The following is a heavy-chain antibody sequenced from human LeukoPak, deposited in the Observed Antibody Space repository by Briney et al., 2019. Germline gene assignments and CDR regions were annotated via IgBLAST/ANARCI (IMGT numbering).Heavy chain of an antibody. D-gene: IGHD2-2*01. CDR3: ARAEHRYCSSTSCSANFDY. CDR1: GFTFSSYS. J-gene: IGHJ4*02. Sequence: TGGSLRLSCAASGFTFSSYSMNWVRQAPGKGREWVSSISSSSSYIHYADSVKGRFTISRDNAKNSLYLQMNSLRAEDTAVYYCARAEHRYCSSTSCSANFDYWSQGTLVTVSS. V-gene: IGHV3-21*01. CDR2: ISSSSSYI.